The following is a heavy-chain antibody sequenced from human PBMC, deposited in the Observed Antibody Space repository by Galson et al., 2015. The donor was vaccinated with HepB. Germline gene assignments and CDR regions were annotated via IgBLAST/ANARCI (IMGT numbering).Heavy chain of an antibody. Sequence: SVKVSCKASGYTFTGYYMHWVRQAPGQGLEWMGWINPNSGGTNYAQKFQGWVTMTRDTSISTAYMELSRLRSDDTAVYYCARGRAGAYCGGDCYLYYFDYWGQGTLVTVSS. CDR2: INPNSGGT. CDR1: GYTFTGYY. J-gene: IGHJ4*02. D-gene: IGHD2-21*01. V-gene: IGHV1-2*04. CDR3: ARGRAGAYCGGDCYLYYFDY.